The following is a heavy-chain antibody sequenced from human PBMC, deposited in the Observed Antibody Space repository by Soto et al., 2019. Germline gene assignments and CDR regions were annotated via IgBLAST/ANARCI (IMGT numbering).Heavy chain of an antibody. Sequence: SETLSLTCTVSGGSISSGDYYWSWIRQPPGKGLEWIGYIYYSGSTYYNPSLKSRVTISVDTSKNQFSLKLSSVTAADTAVYYCARDQGYYYDSSGYLDYWGQGTLVTVSS. D-gene: IGHD3-22*01. CDR3: ARDQGYYYDSSGYLDY. J-gene: IGHJ4*02. CDR2: IYYSGST. CDR1: GGSISSGDYY. V-gene: IGHV4-30-4*01.